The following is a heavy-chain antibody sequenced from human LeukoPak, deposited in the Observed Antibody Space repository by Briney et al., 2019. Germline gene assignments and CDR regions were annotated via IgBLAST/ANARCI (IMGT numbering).Heavy chain of an antibody. J-gene: IGHJ4*02. CDR3: ARCLGGRCDYFDY. D-gene: IGHD3-16*01. V-gene: IGHV4-61*02. Sequence: PSETLSLTCTVSGGSISSGGYYWSWIRQPAGKGLEWIGRIYTSGSTNYNPSLKSRLTMSVDTSKNQFSLKLSSVTAADTAVYYCARCLGGRCDYFDYGGQGALVTVSS. CDR2: IYTSGST. CDR1: GGSISSGGYY.